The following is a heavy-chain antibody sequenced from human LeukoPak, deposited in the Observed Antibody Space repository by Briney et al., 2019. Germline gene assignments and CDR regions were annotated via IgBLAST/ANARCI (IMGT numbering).Heavy chain of an antibody. CDR1: GYTFTGYY. J-gene: IGHJ3*02. CDR3: ARVRDYYDSSGYTDAFDI. V-gene: IGHV1-8*02. D-gene: IGHD3-22*01. CDR2: MNPNSGNT. Sequence: ASVKVSCKASGYTFTGYYMHWVRQAPGQGLEWMGWMNPNSGNTGYAQKFQGRVTMTRNTSISTAYMELSSLRSEDTAVYYCARVRDYYDSSGYTDAFDIWGQGTMVTVSS.